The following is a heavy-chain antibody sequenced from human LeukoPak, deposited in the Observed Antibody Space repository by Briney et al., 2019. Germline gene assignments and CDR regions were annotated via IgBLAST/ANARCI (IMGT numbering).Heavy chain of an antibody. J-gene: IGHJ4*02. Sequence: SETLSLTCAVSGGSISSGGYSWSWIRQPPGKGLEWIGYIYHSGSTYYNPSLKSRVTISADTSKNHFSLNVSSVTAADTAVYYCARVPYTSSWYYFDYWGQGTLVTVSS. CDR3: ARVPYTSSWYYFDY. CDR2: IYHSGST. V-gene: IGHV4-30-2*01. CDR1: GGSISSGGYS. D-gene: IGHD6-13*01.